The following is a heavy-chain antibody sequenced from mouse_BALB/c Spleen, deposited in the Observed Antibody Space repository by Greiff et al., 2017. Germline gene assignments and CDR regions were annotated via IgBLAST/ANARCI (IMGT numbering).Heavy chain of an antibody. CDR1: GFNIKDTY. CDR3: ARYEVSDWYFDV. D-gene: IGHD2-14*01. V-gene: IGHV14-3*02. CDR2: IDPANGNT. J-gene: IGHJ1*01. Sequence: EVQLQQSGAELVKPGASVKLSCTASGFNIKDTYMHWVKQRPEQGLEWIGRIDPANGNTKYDPKFQGKATITADTSSNTAYLQLSSLTSEDTAVYYCARYEVSDWYFDVWGAGTTVTVSS.